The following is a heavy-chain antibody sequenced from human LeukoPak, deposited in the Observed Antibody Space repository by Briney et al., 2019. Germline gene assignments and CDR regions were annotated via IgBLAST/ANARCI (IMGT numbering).Heavy chain of an antibody. CDR3: ARDQRGWYCGGDCYPWRFDP. CDR2: ISPYNGNT. CDR1: GYIFPSYG. Sequence: RRASVKVSCKASGYIFPSYGISWVRQAPGQGLEWMGWISPYNGNTNYAQKFQGRLTMTTDTSTSTAHMELRSLRSDDTAVYYCARDQRGWYCGGDCYPWRFDPWGQGTLVTVSS. D-gene: IGHD2-21*02. J-gene: IGHJ5*02. V-gene: IGHV1-18*04.